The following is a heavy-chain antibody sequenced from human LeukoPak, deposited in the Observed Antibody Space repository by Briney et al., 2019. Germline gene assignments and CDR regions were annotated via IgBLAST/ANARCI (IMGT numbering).Heavy chain of an antibody. CDR3: ARVEDYGDSKRGHYFDY. Sequence: SETLSLTCTVSGGSISSGSYYWSWIRQPAGKGLEWIGRIYTSGSTNYNPSLKSRVTISVDTSKNQFSLKLSSVTAADTAVYYCARVEDYGDSKRGHYFDYWGQGTLVTVSS. V-gene: IGHV4-61*02. D-gene: IGHD4-17*01. J-gene: IGHJ4*02. CDR2: IYTSGST. CDR1: GGSISSGSYY.